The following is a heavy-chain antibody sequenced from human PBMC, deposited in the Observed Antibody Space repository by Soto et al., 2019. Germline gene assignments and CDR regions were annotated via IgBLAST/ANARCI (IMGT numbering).Heavy chain of an antibody. CDR1: GYTFTSYG. Sequence: ASVKVSCKASGYTFTSYGISWVRQAPGQGLEWMGWISAYNGNTNYAQKLQGRVTMTTDTSTSIAYMELRSLRSDDTAVYYCARVGGEEPEYYYYYYMDVWGKGTTVTVSS. CDR2: ISAYNGNT. D-gene: IGHD3-10*01. J-gene: IGHJ6*03. V-gene: IGHV1-18*01. CDR3: ARVGGEEPEYYYYYYMDV.